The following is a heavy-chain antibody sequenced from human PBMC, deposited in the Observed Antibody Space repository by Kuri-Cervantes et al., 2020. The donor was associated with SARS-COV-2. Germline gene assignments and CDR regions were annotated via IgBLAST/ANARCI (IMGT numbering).Heavy chain of an antibody. V-gene: IGHV3-30*02. CDR2: IRYDGSNK. CDR3: ATKPPGVNDAFDI. Sequence: GESLKISCAASGFTFSSYGMHWVRQAPGKGLEWVAFIRYDGSNKYYADSVKGRFTIPRDNSKNTLYLQMNSLRAEDTAVYYCATKPPGVNDAFDIWGQGTMVTVSS. D-gene: IGHD1-14*01. J-gene: IGHJ3*02. CDR1: GFTFSSYG.